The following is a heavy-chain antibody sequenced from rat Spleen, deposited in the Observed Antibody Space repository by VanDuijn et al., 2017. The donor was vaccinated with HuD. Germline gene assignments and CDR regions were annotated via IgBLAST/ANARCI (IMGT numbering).Heavy chain of an antibody. J-gene: IGHJ1*01. Sequence: QVQLKESGPGLVQPSQTLSLICTVSGFSLISNSVHWVRQPPGKGLEWMGGIWGDGSTNYNSALKSRLSINRDTSKSQVFLKMNSLQTEDTASYFGTRPNYGGYGVWGPGTMVTVSS. CDR2: IWGDGST. CDR1: GFSLISNS. CDR3: TRPNYGGYGV. D-gene: IGHD1-11*01. V-gene: IGHV2-1*01.